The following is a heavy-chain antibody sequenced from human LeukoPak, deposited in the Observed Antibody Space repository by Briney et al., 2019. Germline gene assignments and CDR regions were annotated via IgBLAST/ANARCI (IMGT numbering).Heavy chain of an antibody. CDR3: AKEYDTSYYDNNGYYYFDY. CDR2: ISSSSSYI. D-gene: IGHD3-22*01. V-gene: IGHV3-21*04. Sequence: GGSLRLSCAASGFTFSSYSMNWVRQAPGKGLEWVSSISSSSSYIYYADSVKGRFTISRDNAKNSLYLQMNSLRAEDTAVYYCAKEYDTSYYDNNGYYYFDYWGQGTLVTVSS. J-gene: IGHJ4*02. CDR1: GFTFSSYS.